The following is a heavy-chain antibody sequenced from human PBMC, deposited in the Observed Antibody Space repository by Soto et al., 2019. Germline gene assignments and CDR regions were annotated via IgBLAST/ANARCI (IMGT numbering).Heavy chain of an antibody. V-gene: IGHV3-9*01. J-gene: IGHJ4*02. CDR1: GFTFDDYA. Sequence: DVQLVESGGGLVQPGRSLRLSCAASGFTFDDYAMHWVRQAPGKGLEWVSGISWNSGSIGYADSVKGRFTISRDNAKNSLYLQMNSLRAEDTALYYCAKDIGGLGYCSGGSCYGGGSDYWGQGTLVTVSS. D-gene: IGHD2-15*01. CDR2: ISWNSGSI. CDR3: AKDIGGLGYCSGGSCYGGGSDY.